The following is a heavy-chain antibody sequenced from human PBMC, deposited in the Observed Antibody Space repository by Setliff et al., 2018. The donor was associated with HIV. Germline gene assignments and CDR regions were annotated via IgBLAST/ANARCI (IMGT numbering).Heavy chain of an antibody. CDR3: AKTVVVVTSPVDY. D-gene: IGHD3-22*01. Sequence: SLRLSCPASGFTFCSCAMSWVRRAPGKGLEWVSTISDSGGRAYYADSVKGRFTISRDNSKNTLYLQMNSLRVEDTAVYYCAKTVVVVTSPVDYWGQGTLVTVSS. V-gene: IGHV3-23*01. CDR2: ISDSGGRA. J-gene: IGHJ4*02. CDR1: GFTFCSCA.